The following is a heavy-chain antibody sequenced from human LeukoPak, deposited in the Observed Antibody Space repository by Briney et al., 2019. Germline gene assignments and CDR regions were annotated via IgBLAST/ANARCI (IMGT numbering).Heavy chain of an antibody. Sequence: GASVKVSCKTSGYTFTNFGISWVRQAPGQGLEWMGWISGYNDNPNYAQNLHGRVTMTTDTSTSTAYMELRSLRSDDTAVYYCARGPAVTGFDYWGQGTLVTVSS. CDR3: ARGPAVTGFDY. CDR2: ISGYNDNP. CDR1: GYTFTNFG. V-gene: IGHV1-18*01. D-gene: IGHD6-13*01. J-gene: IGHJ4*02.